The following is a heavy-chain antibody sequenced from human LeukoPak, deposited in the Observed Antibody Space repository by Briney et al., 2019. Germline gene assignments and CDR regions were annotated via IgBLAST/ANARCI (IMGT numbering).Heavy chain of an antibody. CDR3: ARGREWSSSSAFDY. Sequence: SETLSLTCTVSGGSISSYYWSWIRQPPGKGLEWIGYIYYSGSTNYNPSLKSRVTISVETSKNQFSLKLSSVTAADTAVYYCARGREWSSSSAFDYWGQGTLVTVSS. D-gene: IGHD6-6*01. V-gene: IGHV4-59*01. CDR2: IYYSGST. CDR1: GGSISSYY. J-gene: IGHJ4*02.